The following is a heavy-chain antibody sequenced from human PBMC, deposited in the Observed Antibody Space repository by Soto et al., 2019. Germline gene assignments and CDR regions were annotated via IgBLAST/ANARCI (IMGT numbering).Heavy chain of an antibody. V-gene: IGHV4-4*07. Sequence: SETLSLTCNVSGDSMTKYYWSWIRQPAGKGLEWIGRIYMSGSTNYNPSLKSRVTMSIDTSNNHFSLDLKSVTAADTAVYYCARTVGAAYYFDFWGQGALVTVPS. D-gene: IGHD1-26*01. CDR1: GDSMTKYY. CDR3: ARTVGAAYYFDF. J-gene: IGHJ4*02. CDR2: IYMSGST.